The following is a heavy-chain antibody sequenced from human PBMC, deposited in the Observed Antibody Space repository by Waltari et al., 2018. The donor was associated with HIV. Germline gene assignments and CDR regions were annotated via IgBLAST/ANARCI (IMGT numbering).Heavy chain of an antibody. CDR2: IHSDGSST. D-gene: IGHD3-10*01. Sequence: EVQLVESGGGLVQPGGSLRLSCAASGFTFRSYWMHWVRQAPGKGLVWVLRIHSDGSSTSYADFVKGRFTISRDNAKNTLYLQMNRLRAEDTAVYYCARREATVVRGVYYYGMDVWGQGTTVTVSS. CDR3: ARREATVVRGVYYYGMDV. J-gene: IGHJ6*02. V-gene: IGHV3-74*01. CDR1: GFTFRSYW.